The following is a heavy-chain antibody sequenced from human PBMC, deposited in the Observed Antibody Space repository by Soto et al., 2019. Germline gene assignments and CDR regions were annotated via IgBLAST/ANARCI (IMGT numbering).Heavy chain of an antibody. Sequence: GGSLRLSCAASGFTFDDYAMHWVRQAPGKGLEWVSGISWNSGSIGYADSVKGRFTISRDNAKNSLYLQMNSLRAEDTALYYCEKGTGSGSYTIPHSFDYGGQGTLVTVSS. J-gene: IGHJ4*02. V-gene: IGHV3-9*01. CDR2: ISWNSGSI. CDR3: EKGTGSGSYTIPHSFDY. CDR1: GFTFDDYA. D-gene: IGHD3-10*01.